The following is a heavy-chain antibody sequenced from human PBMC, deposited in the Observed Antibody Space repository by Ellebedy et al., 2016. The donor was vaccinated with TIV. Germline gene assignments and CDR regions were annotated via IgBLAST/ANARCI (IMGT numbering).Heavy chain of an antibody. V-gene: IGHV3-9*01. CDR3: AKDMYNWNYAGLYDY. J-gene: IGHJ4*02. CDR2: ISWNSGSI. D-gene: IGHD1-7*01. CDR1: GFTFDDYA. Sequence: SLKISXAASGFTFDDYAMHWVRQAPGKGLEWVSGISWNSGSIGYADSVKGRFTISRDNAKNSLYLQMNSLRAEDTALYYCAKDMYNWNYAGLYDYWGQGTLVTVSS.